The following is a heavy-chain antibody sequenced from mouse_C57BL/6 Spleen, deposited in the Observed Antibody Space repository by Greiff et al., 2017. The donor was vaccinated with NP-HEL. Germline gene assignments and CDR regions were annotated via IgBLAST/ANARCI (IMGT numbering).Heavy chain of an antibody. V-gene: IGHV5-12*01. CDR2: ISNGGGST. J-gene: IGHJ4*01. CDR3: ARQRALYYAMDY. Sequence: EVKLVESGGGLVQPGGSLKLSCAASGFTFSDYYMYWVRQTPEKRLEWVAYISNGGGSTYYPDTVKGRFTISRDNAKNTLYLQMSRLKSEDTAMYYCARQRALYYAMDYWGQGTSVTVSS. D-gene: IGHD3-3*01. CDR1: GFTFSDYY.